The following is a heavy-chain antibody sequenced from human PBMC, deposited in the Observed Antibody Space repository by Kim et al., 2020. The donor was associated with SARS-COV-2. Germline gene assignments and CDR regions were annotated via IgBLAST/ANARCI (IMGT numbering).Heavy chain of an antibody. V-gene: IGHV3-15*01. Sequence: RFTISRDDSKNTLYLQMNSLKTEDTAVYYCTTGIVVVPAARLYYYYGMDVWGQGTTVTVSS. J-gene: IGHJ6*02. D-gene: IGHD2-2*01. CDR3: TTGIVVVPAARLYYYYGMDV.